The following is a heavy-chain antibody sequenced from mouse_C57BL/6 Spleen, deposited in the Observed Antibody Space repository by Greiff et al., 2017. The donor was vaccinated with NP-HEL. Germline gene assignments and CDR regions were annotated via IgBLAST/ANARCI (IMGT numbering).Heavy chain of an antibody. J-gene: IGHJ2*01. CDR2: IDPSDSYI. D-gene: IGHD1-1*01. V-gene: IGHV1-50*01. CDR3: ARSRLRGDY. CDR1: GYTFTSYW. Sequence: VQLQQPGAELVKPGASVKLSCKASGYTFTSYWMQWVKQRPGQGLEWIGEIDPSDSYINYNQKFKGKATLTVDTSSSTAYMQLRSLTSEDTAVYYSARSRLRGDYWGQGTTLTVSS.